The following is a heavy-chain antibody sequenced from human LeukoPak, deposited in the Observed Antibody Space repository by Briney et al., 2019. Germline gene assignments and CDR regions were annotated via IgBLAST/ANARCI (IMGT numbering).Heavy chain of an antibody. J-gene: IGHJ4*02. D-gene: IGHD6-19*01. CDR2: INHSGST. V-gene: IGHV4-34*01. CDR3: ARGTLYSGWSYYFDY. CDR1: GGSFSGYY. Sequence: SETLSLTCAVYGGSFSGYYWSWIRQPPGKGLEWIGEINHSGSTNYNPSLKSRVTISVDTSENHFPLRLSSVTAADTAMYYCARGTLYSGWSYYFDYWGQGSQVTVSS.